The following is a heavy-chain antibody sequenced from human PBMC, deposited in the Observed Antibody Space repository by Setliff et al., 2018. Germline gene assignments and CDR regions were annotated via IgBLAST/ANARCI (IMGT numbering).Heavy chain of an antibody. CDR3: VTGMGTHYYDPSAQGPFAI. CDR1: GFTFSNYW. CDR2: IDGEGNNI. D-gene: IGHD3-22*01. J-gene: IGHJ3*02. Sequence: PGESLKISCVTSGFTFSNYWMHWVRQPQGKGLLWVSRIDGEGNNINYADSVKGRFTISRDNARNTVYLQMNGLRAEDTAVYYCVTGMGTHYYDPSAQGPFAIWGQGTMVTVSS. V-gene: IGHV3-74*01.